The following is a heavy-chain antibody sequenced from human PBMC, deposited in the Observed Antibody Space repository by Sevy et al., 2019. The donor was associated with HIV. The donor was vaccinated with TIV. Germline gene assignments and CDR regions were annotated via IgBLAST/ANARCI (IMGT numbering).Heavy chain of an antibody. CDR1: GGSISAYY. CDR2: IYYTGST. J-gene: IGHJ5*02. V-gene: IGHV4-59*01. D-gene: IGHD5-12*01. Sequence: SETLSLTCTVFGGSISAYYWSWIRQSPEKGLQYIGYIYYTGSTNYNPSLKSRATISVDTSKNQFSLRLTSVTAADTAIYYCARAPPVRSGDDALNWFDPWGQGTLVTVSS. CDR3: ARAPPVRSGDDALNWFDP.